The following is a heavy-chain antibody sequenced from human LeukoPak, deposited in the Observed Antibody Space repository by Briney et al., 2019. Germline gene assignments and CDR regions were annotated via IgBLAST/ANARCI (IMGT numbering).Heavy chain of an antibody. D-gene: IGHD1-26*01. Sequence: ASVKVSCKASGYTFTSYGISWVRQAPGQGLEWMGWISAYNGNTNYAQKLQGRVTMTTDTSTSTAYMELRSLRSDDTAVYYCARDPAQPGATNFEEYYYYGMDVWGQGTTVTVSS. CDR3: ARDPAQPGATNFEEYYYYGMDV. J-gene: IGHJ6*02. CDR1: GYTFTSYG. CDR2: ISAYNGNT. V-gene: IGHV1-18*01.